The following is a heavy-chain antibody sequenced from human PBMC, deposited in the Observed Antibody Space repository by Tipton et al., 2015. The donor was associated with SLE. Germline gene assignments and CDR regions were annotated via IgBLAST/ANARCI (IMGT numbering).Heavy chain of an antibody. CDR3: ASARRDWDPYCFYFYYMDV. CDR1: GGSFSVYY. V-gene: IGHV4-34*01. J-gene: IGHJ6*03. CDR2: INHGGST. Sequence: TLSLTCAVYGGSFSVYYWTWIRQPPGKGLEWIGEINHGGSTNYNPSLKSRVTISIDTSKNQFSLKLGSVTAADTAVYYCASARRDWDPYCFYFYYMDVWGKGTPVTVSS. D-gene: IGHD3/OR15-3a*01.